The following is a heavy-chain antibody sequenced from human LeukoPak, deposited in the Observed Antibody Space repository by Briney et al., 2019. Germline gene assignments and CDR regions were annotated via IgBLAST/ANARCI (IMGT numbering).Heavy chain of an antibody. V-gene: IGHV3-48*03. J-gene: IGHJ4*02. CDR3: ARPRWGLYDH. Sequence: GGALRLSCAASGFTFSSYEMNWVRQAPGKGLEWVSYISSSGSTIYYADSVRGRFTISRDNAKNSLCLQMNSLRAEDTAVYYRARPRWGLYDHWGQGPLVTVPS. D-gene: IGHD2-21*01. CDR1: GFTFSSYE. CDR2: ISSSGSTI.